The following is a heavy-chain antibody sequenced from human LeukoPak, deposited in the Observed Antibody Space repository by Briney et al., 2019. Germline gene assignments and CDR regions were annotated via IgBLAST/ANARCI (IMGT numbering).Heavy chain of an antibody. CDR3: ARDRGHIMVATEGFDY. Sequence: GGSLRLSCAASGFIFSSYSMNWVRQAPGKGLEWVSSISSSNNYIYYADSVKGRFTISRDNAKNPLSLQMNSLRAEDTAVYYCARDRGHIMVATEGFDYWGQGTLVTVSS. CDR1: GFIFSSYS. CDR2: ISSSNNYI. V-gene: IGHV3-21*01. D-gene: IGHD2-21*02. J-gene: IGHJ4*02.